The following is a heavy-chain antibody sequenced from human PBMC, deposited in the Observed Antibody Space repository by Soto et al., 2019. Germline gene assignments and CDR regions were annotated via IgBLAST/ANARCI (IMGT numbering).Heavy chain of an antibody. CDR1: GGTFYTYA. Sequence: LHLGQSGAELKRPGSSVRVSGRASGGTFYTYAFTWVRQAPGQGLEWMGGITPMIGTTKYAQKFHGRVTFSADESASTAYMELSNLRSDDTAVYYCARDVSVMTSVFGFWGQGTLITVSS. V-gene: IGHV1-69*01. J-gene: IGHJ4*02. CDR2: ITPMIGTT. CDR3: ARDVSVMTSVFGF. D-gene: IGHD3-10*01.